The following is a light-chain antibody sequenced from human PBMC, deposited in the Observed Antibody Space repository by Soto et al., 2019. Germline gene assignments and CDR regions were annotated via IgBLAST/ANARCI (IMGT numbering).Light chain of an antibody. CDR3: QQRSNWPPIT. CDR2: DAS. Sequence: ENVLTQSPPNLSLSDGGRADLYCRASQSVSSYLAWYQQKPAQAPRLITYDASNRATGIPARFSGSGSGTDFTLTISSLEPEDFAFYYCQQRSNWPPITFGQGTRLEIK. CDR1: QSVSSY. V-gene: IGKV3-11*01. J-gene: IGKJ5*01.